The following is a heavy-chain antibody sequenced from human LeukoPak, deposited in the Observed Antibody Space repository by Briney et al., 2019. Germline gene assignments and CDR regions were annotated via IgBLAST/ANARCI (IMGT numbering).Heavy chain of an antibody. CDR1: GYTFTSYY. V-gene: IGHV1-46*01. Sequence: ASVKVSCKACGYTFTSYYMHWVRQAPGQGLEGMGIINPSGGSTSYAQKFRGRVTMTRDTSTSTVYMELSSLRSEDTAVYYCARGGYSYHHFDYWGQGTLVTVSS. CDR3: ARGGYSYHHFDY. J-gene: IGHJ4*02. CDR2: INPSGGST. D-gene: IGHD5-18*01.